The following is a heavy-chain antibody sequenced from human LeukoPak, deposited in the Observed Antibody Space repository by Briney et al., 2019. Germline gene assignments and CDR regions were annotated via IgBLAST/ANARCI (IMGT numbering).Heavy chain of an antibody. CDR1: GHTFTGYY. CDR2: INPNSGGT. V-gene: IGHV1-2*02. D-gene: IGHD3-22*01. CDR3: ARGGGNYYDSSGYAH. Sequence: ASVKVSCKASGHTFTGYYMHWVRQAPGQGLEWMGWINPNSGGTNYAQKFQGRVTMTRDTSISTAYMELSRLRSDDTAVYYCARGGGNYYDSSGYAHWGQGTLVTVSS. J-gene: IGHJ4*02.